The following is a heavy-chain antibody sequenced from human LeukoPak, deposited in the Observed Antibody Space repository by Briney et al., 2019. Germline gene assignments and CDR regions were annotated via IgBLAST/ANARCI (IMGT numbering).Heavy chain of an antibody. Sequence: PSETLSLTCAVYGGSFSGYYWSWIRQPPGKGLEWIGEINHSGSTNYNPSLKSRVTISVDTSKNQFSLKLSSVTAADTAVYYCARGRSSGWPYYFDYWGQGTLVTVSS. J-gene: IGHJ4*02. V-gene: IGHV4-34*01. CDR2: INHSGST. D-gene: IGHD6-19*01. CDR1: GGSFSGYY. CDR3: ARGRSSGWPYYFDY.